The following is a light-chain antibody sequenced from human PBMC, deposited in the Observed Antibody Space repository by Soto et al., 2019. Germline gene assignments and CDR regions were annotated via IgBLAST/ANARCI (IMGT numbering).Light chain of an antibody. CDR1: QSVSSSY. V-gene: IGKV3-20*01. CDR3: QQYAGSRT. CDR2: GAS. J-gene: IGKJ5*01. Sequence: EIVFTQSPGTLSLSPGERATLSCRASQSVSSSYLAWYQQKPGQAPRLLIYGASSRATGIPDRFSGSGSGTDFTLTISRLEPEDFAVYYCQQYAGSRTFGQGTRLEIK.